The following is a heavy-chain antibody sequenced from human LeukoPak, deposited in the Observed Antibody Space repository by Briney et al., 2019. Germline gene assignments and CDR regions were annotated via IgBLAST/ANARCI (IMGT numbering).Heavy chain of an antibody. CDR2: IYTSGST. CDR3: ARAHRSGYSYGYAFDI. Sequence: SETLSLTCTVSGYSISSGYYWGWIRQPAGKGLEWIGRIYTSGSTNYNPSLKSRVTISVDTSKNQFSLKLSSVTAADTAVYYCARAHRSGYSYGYAFDIWGQGTMVTVSS. D-gene: IGHD5-18*01. CDR1: GYSISSGYY. V-gene: IGHV4-61*02. J-gene: IGHJ3*02.